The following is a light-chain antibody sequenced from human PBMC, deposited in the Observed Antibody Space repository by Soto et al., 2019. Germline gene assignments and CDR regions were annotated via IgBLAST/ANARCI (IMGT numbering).Light chain of an antibody. Sequence: EIVLTQSPATLSASPGERATLSCRASQGVSTNLAWYQQKPGQGPRLLMYGASTRATGIPARFSGSGSGTEFTLNISSLQPEDFALYYCQQYNNWPPRGTFGQGTKVEFK. J-gene: IGKJ1*01. CDR1: QGVSTN. V-gene: IGKV3-15*01. CDR3: QQYNNWPPRGT. CDR2: GAS.